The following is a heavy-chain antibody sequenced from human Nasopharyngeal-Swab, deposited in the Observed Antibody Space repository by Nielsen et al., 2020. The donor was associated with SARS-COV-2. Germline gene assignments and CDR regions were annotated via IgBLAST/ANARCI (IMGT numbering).Heavy chain of an antibody. CDR3: ARDASGSYFVDV. V-gene: IGHV3-66*01. J-gene: IGHJ4*02. Sequence: GESLKISCAASGFTFNSNYMNWVRQAPGKGLEWVSFISRSGGTYYADSVKGRFSISRDDSKNTVYLQMNSLRAEDTAVYYCARDASGSYFVDVWDQGTLVRVSS. CDR1: GFTFNSNY. CDR2: ISRSGGT. D-gene: IGHD1-26*01.